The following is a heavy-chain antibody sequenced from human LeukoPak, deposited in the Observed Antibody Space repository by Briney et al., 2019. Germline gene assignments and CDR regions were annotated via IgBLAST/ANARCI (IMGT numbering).Heavy chain of an antibody. Sequence: SETLSLTCTVSGGSISSSSYYWGWIRQPPGKGLEWIGSIYYSGSTYYNPSLKSRVTISVDTSKNQFSLNLSSVTAADTAMCYCARSYYYGSGSYYIDYFDPWGQGTLVTVSS. CDR2: IYYSGST. J-gene: IGHJ5*02. D-gene: IGHD3-10*01. V-gene: IGHV4-39*07. CDR1: GGSISSSSYY. CDR3: ARSYYYGSGSYYIDYFDP.